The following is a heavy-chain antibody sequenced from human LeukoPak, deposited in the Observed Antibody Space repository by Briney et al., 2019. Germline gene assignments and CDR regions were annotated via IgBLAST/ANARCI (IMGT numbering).Heavy chain of an antibody. CDR3: ARAPSSGWYGGHQVDY. CDR2: IYHSGST. V-gene: IGHV4-4*02. CDR1: GGSISSSNW. D-gene: IGHD6-19*01. J-gene: IGHJ4*02. Sequence: SETLSLTCAVSGGSISSSNWWSWVRQPPGKGLEWIGEIYHSGSTNYNPSLKSRVTISVDKSKNQFSLKLSSVTAADTAVYYCARAPSSGWYGGHQVDYWGQGTLVTVSS.